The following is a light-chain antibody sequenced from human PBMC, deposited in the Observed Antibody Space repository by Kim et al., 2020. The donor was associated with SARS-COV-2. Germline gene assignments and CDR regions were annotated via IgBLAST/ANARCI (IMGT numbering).Light chain of an antibody. CDR1: SSNIGNNY. CDR2: DNN. Sequence: QKVTISCAGSSSNIGNNYVSWYQQLPGTAPKHLIYDNNKRPSGIPDRFSGSKSGTSATLGITGLQTGDEADYYCGTWDSSLSAGGVFGTGTKVTVL. CDR3: GTWDSSLSAGGV. V-gene: IGLV1-51*01. J-gene: IGLJ1*01.